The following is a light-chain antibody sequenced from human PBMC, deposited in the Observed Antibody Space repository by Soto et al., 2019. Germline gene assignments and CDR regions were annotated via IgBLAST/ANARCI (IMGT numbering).Light chain of an antibody. V-gene: IGKV1-33*01. Sequence: DIQMTQSPSSLSASVGDRVTITCQASQDISNYLNWYQQKPGKAPKLLIYDASNLETGVPSRFSGSGSGTDFTFTISSLQPEDIATYYCQQYDLLRTFGGGTKVDIK. J-gene: IGKJ4*01. CDR3: QQYDLLRT. CDR1: QDISNY. CDR2: DAS.